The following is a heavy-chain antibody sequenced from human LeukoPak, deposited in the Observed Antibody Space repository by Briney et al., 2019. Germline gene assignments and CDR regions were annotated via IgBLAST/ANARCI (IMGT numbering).Heavy chain of an antibody. CDR2: INWIGGST. J-gene: IGHJ3*02. V-gene: IGHV3-20*04. CDR3: ARVGYCSSTSCYTGAFDI. CDR1: GFTFDDYG. Sequence: GGSLRLSCAASGFTFDDYGMSWVRQAPGQGLEWVAGINWIGGSTGYADSVKGRFTISRDNAKNSLYLQMNSLRAEDTALYYCARVGYCSSTSCYTGAFDIWGQGTMVTVSS. D-gene: IGHD2-2*02.